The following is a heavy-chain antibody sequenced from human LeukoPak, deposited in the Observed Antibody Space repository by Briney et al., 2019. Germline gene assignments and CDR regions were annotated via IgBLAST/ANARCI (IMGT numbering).Heavy chain of an antibody. D-gene: IGHD3-3*01. CDR1: GGSFSGYY. J-gene: IGHJ3*02. Sequence: SETLSLTCAVYGGSFSGYYWSWIRQPPGKGLEWIGEINHSGSTNYNPSLKSRVTISIDKSRNQFSLKLTSVTAADTAIYYCARPGIGGAFDIWGQGTMVTVFS. CDR3: ARPGIGGAFDI. CDR2: INHSGST. V-gene: IGHV4-34*01.